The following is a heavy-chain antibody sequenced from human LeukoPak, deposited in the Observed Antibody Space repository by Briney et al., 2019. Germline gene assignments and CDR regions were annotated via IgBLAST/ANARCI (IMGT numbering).Heavy chain of an antibody. J-gene: IGHJ3*02. V-gene: IGHV1-2*02. CDR2: INPNSGGT. CDR3: ARVALGWSSDAFDI. Sequence: ASVKVSCKASGYTFTGYYMHWVRQAPGQGLEWMGWINPNSGGTNYAQKFQGRATMTRDTSISTAYMELSRLRSDDTAVYYCARVALGWSSDAFDIWGQGTMVTVSS. CDR1: GYTFTGYY. D-gene: IGHD3-3*01.